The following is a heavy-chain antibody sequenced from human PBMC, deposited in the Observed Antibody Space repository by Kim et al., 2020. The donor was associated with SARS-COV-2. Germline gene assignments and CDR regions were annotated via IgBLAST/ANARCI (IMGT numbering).Heavy chain of an antibody. CDR3: AKGRVWGSYGALFDY. J-gene: IGHJ4*02. V-gene: IGHV3-30*18. CDR2: ISYDGSNK. D-gene: IGHD3-16*01. CDR1: GFTFSSYG. Sequence: GGSLRLSCAASGFTFSSYGMHWVRQAPGKGLEWVAVISYDGSNKYYADSVKGRFTISRDNSKNTLYLQMNSLRAEDTAVYYCAKGRVWGSYGALFDYWGQGTLVTVSS.